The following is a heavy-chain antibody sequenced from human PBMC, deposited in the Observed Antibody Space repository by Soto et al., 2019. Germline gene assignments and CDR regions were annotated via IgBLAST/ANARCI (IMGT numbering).Heavy chain of an antibody. V-gene: IGHV1-69*18. CDR2: IIPILGTG. Sequence: QVQLVQSGAEVKKPGTSVKVSCKASGGTFSNYALNWVRQAPGQGVAWVGRIIPILGTGNYAQKFQARVTITADDSPTTAYVELSSLTYADTAVYYFAIDRGEMDGWLQAYDIWGQGTMVTASS. J-gene: IGHJ3*02. CDR3: AIDRGEMDGWLQAYDI. D-gene: IGHD3-10*01. CDR1: GGTFSNYA.